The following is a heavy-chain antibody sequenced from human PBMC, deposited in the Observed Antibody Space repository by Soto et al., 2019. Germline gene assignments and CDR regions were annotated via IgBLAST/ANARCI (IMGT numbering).Heavy chain of an antibody. V-gene: IGHV4-30-4*01. Sequence: TLSLTCTVSVVSISSGDYYWSWIRQPPGKGLEWIGYIYYSGSTYYNPSLKSRVTLSVDTSKNQFSLKLSSVTAADTAVYYCARDNGGAYDPVEWGQGTLVTVSS. CDR1: VVSISSGDYY. D-gene: IGHD3-22*01. CDR3: ARDNGGAYDPVE. CDR2: IYYSGST. J-gene: IGHJ4*02.